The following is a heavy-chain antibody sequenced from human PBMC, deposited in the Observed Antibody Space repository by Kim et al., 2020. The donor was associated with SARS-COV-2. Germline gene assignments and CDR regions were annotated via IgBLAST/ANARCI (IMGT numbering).Heavy chain of an antibody. CDR3: ARDRAYSSSWFDP. Sequence: YDQKFQGRVTITADESTSTAYMELSSLRSEDTAVYYCARDRAYSSSWFDPWGQGTLVTVSS. J-gene: IGHJ5*02. D-gene: IGHD6-13*01. V-gene: IGHV1-69*01.